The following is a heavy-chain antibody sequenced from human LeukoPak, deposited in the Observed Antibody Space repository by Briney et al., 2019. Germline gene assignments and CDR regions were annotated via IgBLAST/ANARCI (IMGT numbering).Heavy chain of an antibody. J-gene: IGHJ6*03. D-gene: IGHD3-9*01. CDR1: GYTFTSYD. Sequence: SVKLSCKASGYTFTSYDINWVRQATGQGLEWMGWMNPNSGNTGYAQKFQGRVTMTTNTSISTAYMELSSLRSEDTAVYYCARSVSYYDILTGYYIFFYMDVWGKGTTVTISS. CDR3: ARSVSYYDILTGYYIFFYMDV. V-gene: IGHV1-8*01. CDR2: MNPNSGNT.